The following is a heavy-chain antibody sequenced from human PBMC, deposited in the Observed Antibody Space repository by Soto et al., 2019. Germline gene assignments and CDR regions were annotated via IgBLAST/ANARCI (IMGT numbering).Heavy chain of an antibody. CDR3: AREHFLGWNYVGAFDI. CDR2: ISSSGSTI. CDR1: GFTFSSYE. D-gene: IGHD1-7*01. V-gene: IGHV3-48*03. Sequence: GGSLRLSCAASGFTFSSYEMNWVRQAPGKGLEWVSYISSSGSTIYYADSVKGRFTISRDNAKNSLYLQMNSLRAEDTAVYYCAREHFLGWNYVGAFDIWGQGTMVTVSS. J-gene: IGHJ3*02.